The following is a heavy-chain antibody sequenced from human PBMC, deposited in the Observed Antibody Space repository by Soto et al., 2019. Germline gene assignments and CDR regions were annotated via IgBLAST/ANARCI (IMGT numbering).Heavy chain of an antibody. CDR3: ARDHPHSYGVYYFDY. CDR2: IYFSGST. J-gene: IGHJ4*02. V-gene: IGHV4-59*01. CDR1: GASISQYY. D-gene: IGHD5-18*01. Sequence: SETLSLTCTVSGASISQYYWSWIRQPPGKGLEWIGSIYFSGSTNYNPSLKSRVTISIDTSKNQVSLKVNSVTAADTAVYYCARDHPHSYGVYYFDYWGQGTPVTVSS.